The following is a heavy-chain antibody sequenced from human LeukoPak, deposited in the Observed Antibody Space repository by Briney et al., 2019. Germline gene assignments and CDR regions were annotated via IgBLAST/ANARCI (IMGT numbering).Heavy chain of an antibody. D-gene: IGHD3-22*01. J-gene: IGHJ4*02. Sequence: ASVKVSCKASGGTFSSYAIIWVRQAPGQGLEWMGRIIPIFGIANYAQKFQGRVTITADKSTSTAYMELSSLRSEDTAVYYCARDSDSSGYYYDYWGQGTLVTVSS. CDR3: ARDSDSSGYYYDY. CDR2: IIPIFGIA. CDR1: GGTFSSYA. V-gene: IGHV1-69*04.